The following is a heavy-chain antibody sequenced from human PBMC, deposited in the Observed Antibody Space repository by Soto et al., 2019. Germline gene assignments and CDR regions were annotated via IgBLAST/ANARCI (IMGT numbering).Heavy chain of an antibody. D-gene: IGHD3-10*01. CDR1: GFTFSSYG. CDR2: ISYDGSNK. CDR3: ATDRGAFDY. V-gene: IGHV3-30*03. J-gene: IGHJ4*02. Sequence: QVQLVESGGGVVQPGRSLRLSCAASGFTFSSYGMHWVRQAPGKGLEWVAVISYDGSNKYYADSVKGRFTISRDNSKNTLYLQMNSLRAEDTAVYYCATDRGAFDYWGQETLVTVSS.